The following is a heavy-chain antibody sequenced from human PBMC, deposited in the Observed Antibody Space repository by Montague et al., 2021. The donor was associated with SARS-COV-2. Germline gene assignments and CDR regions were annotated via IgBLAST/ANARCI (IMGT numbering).Heavy chain of an antibody. CDR3: ARGLPTVGGVIRWFDP. Sequence: SETLSLTCTVSGGSISSYYWSWIRQPPGKGLEWIGYIYYSGSTNYNPSLKSRVTISVDTSKNQFSLKLSSVTAADTAVYYCARGLPTVGGVIRWFDPWGQGTLVTVSS. V-gene: IGHV4-59*01. J-gene: IGHJ5*02. CDR1: GGSISSYY. CDR2: IYYSGST. D-gene: IGHD3-16*02.